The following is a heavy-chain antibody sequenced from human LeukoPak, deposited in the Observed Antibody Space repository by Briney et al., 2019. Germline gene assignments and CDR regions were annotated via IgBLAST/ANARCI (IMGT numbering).Heavy chain of an antibody. CDR2: IQKDGSEK. V-gene: IGHV3-7*01. D-gene: IGHD5-12*01. CDR3: ARDSGNSGYDVHDY. Sequence: GGSLRLSCAASRFTLGSYLMTGVRQAPGKGLEWVANIQKDGSEKNYVDSVKGRFTISRDNAKNSLYLQMNSLRAEDTAVYYCARDSGNSGYDVHDYWGQGTLVTVSS. CDR1: RFTLGSYL. J-gene: IGHJ4*02.